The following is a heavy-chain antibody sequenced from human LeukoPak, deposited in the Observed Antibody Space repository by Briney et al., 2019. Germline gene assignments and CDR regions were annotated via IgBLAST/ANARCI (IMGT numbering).Heavy chain of an antibody. CDR2: IYYSGST. CDR3: ARAFPGYGLEPFLHPHDAFDI. V-gene: IGHV4-59*12. J-gene: IGHJ3*02. D-gene: IGHD1-1*01. Sequence: SETLSLTCSVSVVSISSLTWIRQSPGKGLEWSGYIYYSGSTYYNPSLKSRVTISVDTSKNQFSLKLSSVTAADTAVYYCARAFPGYGLEPFLHPHDAFDIWGQGTMVTVSS. CDR1: VVSISS.